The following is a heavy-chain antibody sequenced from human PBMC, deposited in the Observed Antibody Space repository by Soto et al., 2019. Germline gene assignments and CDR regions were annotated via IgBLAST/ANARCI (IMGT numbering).Heavy chain of an antibody. Sequence: PSETLSLTCTVSGGSVSSSNYYWGWIRQSPGKGLEWIGIIYFIGSTFYNPSLESRVTISVDKSKNPFSLKVFSVTAADTVLYYCARLEGLATISYYFDYWGQGTLVTVSS. CDR2: IYFIGST. D-gene: IGHD3-9*01. CDR1: GGSVSSSNYY. J-gene: IGHJ4*02. CDR3: ARLEGLATISYYFDY. V-gene: IGHV4-39*01.